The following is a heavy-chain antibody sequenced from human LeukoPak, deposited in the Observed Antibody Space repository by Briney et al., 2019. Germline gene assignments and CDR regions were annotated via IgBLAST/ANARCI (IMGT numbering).Heavy chain of an antibody. D-gene: IGHD2-2*01. CDR1: GYTFTNYG. J-gene: IGHJ4*02. CDR2: ISAYNGNT. V-gene: IGHV1-18*01. CDR3: ARGVRDIVVVPAAALDY. Sequence: GASVKVSCRSSGYTFTNYGINWVRQAPGQGLEWMGWISAYNGNTNYAQKFQGRVTMTTDTSTSTAYMELRSLRSDDSAVYYCARGVRDIVVVPAAALDYWGQGTLVTVSS.